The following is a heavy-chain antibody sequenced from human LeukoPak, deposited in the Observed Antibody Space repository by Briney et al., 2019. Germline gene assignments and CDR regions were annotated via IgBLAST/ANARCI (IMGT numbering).Heavy chain of an antibody. CDR2: IYYSGST. V-gene: IGHV4-39*01. J-gene: IGHJ3*02. D-gene: IGHD1-26*01. Sequence: PSETLSLTCTVSGGSISSSSYYWDWIRQPPGKGLEWTGNIYYSGSTYYNPSLKSRVTISVDTSKNQFSLKLSSVTAADTAVYYCARSKWELVFYAFDMWGQGTMVTVSS. CDR3: ARSKWELVFYAFDM. CDR1: GGSISSSSYY.